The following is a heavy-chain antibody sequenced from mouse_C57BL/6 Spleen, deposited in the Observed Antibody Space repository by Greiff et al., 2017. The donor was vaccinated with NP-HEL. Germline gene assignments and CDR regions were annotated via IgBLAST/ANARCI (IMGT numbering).Heavy chain of an antibody. CDR1: GYTFTSYW. CDR3: ARIMVNLYAMDY. D-gene: IGHD2-2*01. V-gene: IGHV1-69*01. CDR2: IDPSDSYT. J-gene: IGHJ4*01. Sequence: QVQLQQPGAELVMPGASVKLSCKASGYTFTSYWMHWVKQRPGQGLEWIGEIDPSDSYTNYNQKFKGKSTLTVDKSSSTAYMQLSSLTSEDSAVYYCARIMVNLYAMDYWGQRTSVTVSS.